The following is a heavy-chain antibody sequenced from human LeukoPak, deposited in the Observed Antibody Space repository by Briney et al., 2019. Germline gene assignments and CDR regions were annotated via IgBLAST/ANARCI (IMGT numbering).Heavy chain of an antibody. V-gene: IGHV1-18*01. D-gene: IGHD3-22*01. CDR3: AASPDDYDSSGYVDY. CDR2: ISAYNGNT. CDR1: GYTFTSYG. Sequence: EASVKVSCKASGYTFTSYGISWVRQAPGQGLEWMGWISAYNGNTNYAQKLQGRVTMATDTSTSTAYMELRSLRSDDTAVYYCAASPDDYDSSGYVDYWGQGTLVTVSS. J-gene: IGHJ4*02.